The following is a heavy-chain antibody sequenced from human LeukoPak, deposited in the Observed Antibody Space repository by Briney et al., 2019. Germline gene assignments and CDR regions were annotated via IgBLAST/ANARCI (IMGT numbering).Heavy chain of an antibody. CDR1: GYTFTGYY. V-gene: IGHV1-2*04. CDR3: AREEYRSGWYAYNWFDP. CDR2: FNPNSGGT. Sequence: GAAVKVSCKASGYTFTGYYMQLVRLAPAPGLEWMGWFNPNSGGTNYAQKFQGWVTMTRETSISTAYMELSRLRSDDTAVYYCAREEYRSGWYAYNWFDPWGEGTLVTVSS. D-gene: IGHD6-19*01. J-gene: IGHJ5*02.